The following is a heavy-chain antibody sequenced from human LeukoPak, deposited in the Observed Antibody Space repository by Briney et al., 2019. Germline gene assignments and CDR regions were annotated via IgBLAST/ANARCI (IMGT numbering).Heavy chain of an antibody. D-gene: IGHD3-16*01. Sequence: PGGSLRLSCAASGFTFSRYAMSWVRQAPGKGLEWVSAISGSGGSTYYADSVKGRFTISRDNSKNTLYLQMNSLRAEDTAVYYCAKARKGDTRAFDYWGQGTLVTVSS. CDR3: AKARKGDTRAFDY. CDR1: GFTFSRYA. J-gene: IGHJ4*02. CDR2: ISGSGGST. V-gene: IGHV3-23*01.